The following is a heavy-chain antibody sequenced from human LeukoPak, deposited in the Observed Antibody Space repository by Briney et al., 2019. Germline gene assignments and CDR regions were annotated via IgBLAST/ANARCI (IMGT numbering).Heavy chain of an antibody. CDR2: INHSGST. Sequence: SETLSLTCAVYGGSFSGYYWSWIRQPPGKGLEWIGEINHSGSTNYNPSLKSRVTISVDTSKNQFSLKLSSVTAADTAVYYCARQGRRSSYALLSTGKWFDPWGQGTLVTVSS. CDR3: ARQGRRSSYALLSTGKWFDP. J-gene: IGHJ5*02. D-gene: IGHD2-2*01. CDR1: GGSFSGYY. V-gene: IGHV4-34*01.